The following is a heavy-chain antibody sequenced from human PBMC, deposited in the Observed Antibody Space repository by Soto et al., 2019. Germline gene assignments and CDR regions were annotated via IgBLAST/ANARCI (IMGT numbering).Heavy chain of an antibody. CDR1: GGTFSSYT. CDR2: IIPILGIA. CDR3: ARASYCGGDCYYFPFDY. D-gene: IGHD2-21*02. V-gene: IGHV1-69*02. J-gene: IGHJ4*02. Sequence: QVQLVQSGAEVKKPGSSVKVSCKASGGTFSSYTISWVRQAPGQGLEWMGRIIPILGIANYAQKFQGRVTMPAGKSTSTAYMELSSVRSEDTAVYYCARASYCGGDCYYFPFDYWGQGTLVTVSS.